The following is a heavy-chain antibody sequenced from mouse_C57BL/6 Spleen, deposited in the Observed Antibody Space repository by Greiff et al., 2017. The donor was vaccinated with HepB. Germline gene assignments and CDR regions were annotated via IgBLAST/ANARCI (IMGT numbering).Heavy chain of an antibody. CDR2: IDPSDSYT. CDR1: GYTFTSYL. CDR3: ARWAGTPYYAMDY. D-gene: IGHD4-1*01. Sequence: VQLQQPGAELVKPGASVKLSCKASGYTFTSYLVPWVKQRPGQGLEWIGEIDPSDSYTNYNQKFKGKATLTVDTSSSTAYMQLSSLTSEDSAVYYCARWAGTPYYAMDYWGQGTSVTVSS. V-gene: IGHV1-50*01. J-gene: IGHJ4*01.